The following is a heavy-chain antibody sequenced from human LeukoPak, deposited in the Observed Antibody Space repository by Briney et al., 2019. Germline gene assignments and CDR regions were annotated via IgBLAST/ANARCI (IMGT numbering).Heavy chain of an antibody. Sequence: PSETLSLTCTVSGVSISSSNSYWGWIRQPPGKGLEWIGSIYYSGNTYYNASLKSQVSISIDTSKNQFSLRLTSVTAADTAVYYCARQTGSGLFILPGGQGTLVAVSS. CDR2: IYYSGNT. V-gene: IGHV4-39*01. D-gene: IGHD3/OR15-3a*01. CDR3: ARQTGSGLFILP. CDR1: GVSISSSNSY. J-gene: IGHJ4*02.